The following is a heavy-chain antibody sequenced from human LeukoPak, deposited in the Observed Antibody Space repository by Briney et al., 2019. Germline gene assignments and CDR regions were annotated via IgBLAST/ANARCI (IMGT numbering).Heavy chain of an antibody. Sequence: GGSLRLSCAASGFTFSSYEMNWVRQAPGKGLEWVSYISSSGSTIYYADSVKGRFTISRDNAKNSLYLQMDSLRAEDTAVYYCARGPTLFDYCGQGTLVTVSS. CDR2: ISSSGSTI. V-gene: IGHV3-48*03. J-gene: IGHJ4*02. CDR3: ARGPTLFDY. CDR1: GFTFSSYE.